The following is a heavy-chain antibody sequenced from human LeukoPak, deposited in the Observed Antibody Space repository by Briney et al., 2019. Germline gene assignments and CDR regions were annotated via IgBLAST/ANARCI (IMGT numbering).Heavy chain of an antibody. J-gene: IGHJ6*02. D-gene: IGHD2-2*01. V-gene: IGHV4-31*03. Sequence: KTSETLSLTRTVSGGSISSGGYYWSWIRQHPGKGLEWIGYIYYSGSTYYNPSLKSRVTISVDTSKNQFSLKLSSVTAADTAVYYCARACSSTSCSPYYYYGMDVWGQGTTVTVSS. CDR3: ARACSSTSCSPYYYYGMDV. CDR2: IYYSGST. CDR1: GGSISSGGYY.